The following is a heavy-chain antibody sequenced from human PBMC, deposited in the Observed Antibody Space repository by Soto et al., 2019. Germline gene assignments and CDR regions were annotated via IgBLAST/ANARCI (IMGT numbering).Heavy chain of an antibody. CDR1: GFTFSSYG. Sequence: HPGGSLRLSCAASGFTFSSYGMHWVRQAPGKGLEWVAVIWYDGSNKYYADSVKGRFTISRDNSKNTLYLQMNSLRAEDTAVYYCARADRGYSGYDLDCWGQGT. CDR2: IWYDGSNK. D-gene: IGHD5-12*01. V-gene: IGHV3-33*01. CDR3: ARADRGYSGYDLDC. J-gene: IGHJ4*02.